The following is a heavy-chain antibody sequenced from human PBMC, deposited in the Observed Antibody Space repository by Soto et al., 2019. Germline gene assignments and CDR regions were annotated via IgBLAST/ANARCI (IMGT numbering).Heavy chain of an antibody. V-gene: IGHV3-23*01. J-gene: IGHJ4*02. CDR1: GFTFRSYA. Sequence: EVQLLESGGGLVQPGGSLRLSFSASGFTFRSYAMNWVRQAQGKGLEGASVITGSGGSTYYADSVKGRFTISRDNSKNTLYLQMNSLRAEDTAVYYCAKVDDSSGHYYDPLDYWGQGTLVTVSS. D-gene: IGHD3-22*01. CDR3: AKVDDSSGHYYDPLDY. CDR2: ITGSGGST.